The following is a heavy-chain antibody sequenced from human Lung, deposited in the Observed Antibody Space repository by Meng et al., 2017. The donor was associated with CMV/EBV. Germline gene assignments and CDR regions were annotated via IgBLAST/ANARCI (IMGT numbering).Heavy chain of an antibody. V-gene: IGHV1-69*05. Sequence: SVKVSXXASGGTFSSYAISWVRQAPGQGLEWMGGIIPIFGTANYAQKFQGRVTITTDESTSTAYMELSSLRSEDTAVYYCATSTTGTTPYYYYYGMDVWGQGXTVTVSS. CDR1: GGTFSSYA. CDR3: ATSTTGTTPYYYYYGMDV. J-gene: IGHJ6*02. CDR2: IIPIFGTA. D-gene: IGHD1-1*01.